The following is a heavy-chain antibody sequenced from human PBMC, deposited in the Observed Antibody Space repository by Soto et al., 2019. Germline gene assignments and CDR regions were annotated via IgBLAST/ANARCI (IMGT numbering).Heavy chain of an antibody. CDR3: ARVGWSIAVRYRMDV. Sequence: ASVKVACKASGYTFTSYYMHWVRQAPGQGMEWMRIINPSGGSPSNAQKLQGRVTMTRDTSTSTAYMELSSLISEDTAVYYCARVGWSIAVRYRMDVWGQ. J-gene: IGHJ6*02. D-gene: IGHD6-6*01. CDR2: INPSGGSP. V-gene: IGHV1-46*01. CDR1: GYTFTSYY.